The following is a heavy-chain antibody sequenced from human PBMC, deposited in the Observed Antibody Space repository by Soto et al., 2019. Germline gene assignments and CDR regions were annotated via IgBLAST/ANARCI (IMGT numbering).Heavy chain of an antibody. CDR2: ISYDGSNK. D-gene: IGHD4-17*01. J-gene: IGHJ6*01. V-gene: IGHV3-30-3*01. CDR3: ARSVTVAHYYYYGMDV. Sequence: QVQLVESGGGVVQPGRSLRLSCAASGFTFSSYAMHWVRQAPGKGLEWVAVISYDGSNKYYADSVKGRFTISRDNSKNTLYLQMNSLRAEDTAVYYCARSVTVAHYYYYGMDVW. CDR1: GFTFSSYA.